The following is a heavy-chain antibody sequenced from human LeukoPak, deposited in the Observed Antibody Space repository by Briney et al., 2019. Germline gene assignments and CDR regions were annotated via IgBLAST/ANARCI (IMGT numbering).Heavy chain of an antibody. Sequence: PWASVKVSCKASGYTFTGYYMHWVRQAPGQGLEWMGWINPNSGGTNYAQKFQGRVTMTRDTSISTAYMELSRLRSDDTAVYYRAESRTAAAPFDYWGQGTLVTVSS. CDR3: AESRTAAAPFDY. J-gene: IGHJ4*02. CDR2: INPNSGGT. V-gene: IGHV1-2*02. D-gene: IGHD6-13*01. CDR1: GYTFTGYY.